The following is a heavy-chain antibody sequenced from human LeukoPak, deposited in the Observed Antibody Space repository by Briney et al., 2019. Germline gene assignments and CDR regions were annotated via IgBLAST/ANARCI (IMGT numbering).Heavy chain of an antibody. V-gene: IGHV3-53*01. J-gene: IGHJ3*01. D-gene: IGHD5-18*01. CDR3: AREGRGYTYGYNDAFDL. CDR1: GFTFSNAW. CDR2: MYSDGRT. Sequence: GGSLRLSCAASGFTFSNAWMSWVRQAPGKGLEWVSVMYSDGRTKYADSVRGRFIISRDNSKNTLYLQMNSLRAEDTAVYYCAREGRGYTYGYNDAFDLWGQGTMVTVSS.